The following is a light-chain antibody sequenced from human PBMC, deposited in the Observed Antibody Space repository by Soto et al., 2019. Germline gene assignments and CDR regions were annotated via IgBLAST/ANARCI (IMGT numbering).Light chain of an antibody. V-gene: IGKV1-39*01. CDR1: QSISSY. Sequence: DIQMTQSPSSLSASVGDRVTITCRASQSISSYLNWYQQKVGKAPKLLIYAASSVQSGVPSRFSGSGSGTDFTLTISSLQPEDYATYYCQQSSSTPLTFGGWTKVEIK. CDR2: AAS. CDR3: QQSSSTPLT. J-gene: IGKJ4*01.